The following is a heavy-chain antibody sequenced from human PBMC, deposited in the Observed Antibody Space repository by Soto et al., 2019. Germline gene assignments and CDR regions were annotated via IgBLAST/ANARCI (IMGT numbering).Heavy chain of an antibody. D-gene: IGHD2-15*01. CDR2: ISGSDTST. CDR3: AKVVAATDN. CDR1: GFTFSNYA. V-gene: IGHV3-23*01. Sequence: EVRLLESGGGLVQPGGSLRLSCAASGFTFSNYALSWVRQAPGKGLEWVSSISGSDTSTYYADSVKGRFTSSRDNSKYTLYLQMNSLRVEDTAVYYCAKVVAATDNWGQGTLVTVSS. J-gene: IGHJ4*02.